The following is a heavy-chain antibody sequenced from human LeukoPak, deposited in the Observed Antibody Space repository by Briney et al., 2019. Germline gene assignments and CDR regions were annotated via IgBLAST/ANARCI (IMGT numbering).Heavy chain of an antibody. CDR3: ARGYCSSTSCYERDYYYYGMDV. CDR1: GYTFTSYD. J-gene: IGHJ6*02. D-gene: IGHD2-2*01. V-gene: IGHV1-8*01. Sequence: ASVKVSCKASGYTFTSYDINWVRQATGQGLEWMGWMNPNSGNTGYAQKFQGRVTMTRNTSISTAYMELSSLRSEDTAVYYCARGYCSSTSCYERDYYYYGMDVWGQGTTVTVSS. CDR2: MNPNSGNT.